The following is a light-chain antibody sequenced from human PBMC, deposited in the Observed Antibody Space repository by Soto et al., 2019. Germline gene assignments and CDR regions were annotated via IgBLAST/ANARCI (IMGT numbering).Light chain of an antibody. Sequence: QSVLTQPASVSGSPGQSITISCTGTSSDVGNYNLVSWYQQYPGKAPKLMIYEGGKRPSGVSNRFSGSKSGNTASLTISGLQAEDEADYYCRSFALRSTLIFGGGTKLTVL. CDR2: EGG. CDR1: SSDVGNYNL. V-gene: IGLV2-23*01. J-gene: IGLJ2*01. CDR3: RSFALRSTLI.